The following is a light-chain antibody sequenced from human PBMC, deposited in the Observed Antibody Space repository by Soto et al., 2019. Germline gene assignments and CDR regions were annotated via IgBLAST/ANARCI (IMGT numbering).Light chain of an antibody. CDR2: GTS. J-gene: IGKJ4*01. CDR1: QSVSSGY. Sequence: IVLTQSPGTLSLSPGERATLSCRASQSVSSGYLVWYQQRPGQPPRLLIYGTSNRAAGIPDRFSGSGSGTDFTLTIYSLVPEDSAVDYCQQYGSSALTFGGVTKV. CDR3: QQYGSSALT. V-gene: IGKV3-20*01.